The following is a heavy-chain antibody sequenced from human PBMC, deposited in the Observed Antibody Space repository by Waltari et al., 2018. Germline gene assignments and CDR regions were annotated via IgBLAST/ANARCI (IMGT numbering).Heavy chain of an antibody. Sequence: QVQLQGWRAGRLRPSETMTLTCAVSGASFSSYYWCWIRQSPGKGLEWIGDVNHGGDTNYSPSLESRVTISVDMSKNQCSLKMRSVTAADTAIYYCARAPGYKGYFDYWGRGTLVTVSS. D-gene: IGHD5-12*01. CDR1: GASFSSYY. CDR3: ARAPGYKGYFDY. V-gene: IGHV4-34*01. J-gene: IGHJ4*02. CDR2: VNHGGDT.